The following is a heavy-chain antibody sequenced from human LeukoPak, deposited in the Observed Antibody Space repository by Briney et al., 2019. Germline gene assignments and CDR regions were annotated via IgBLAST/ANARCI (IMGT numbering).Heavy chain of an antibody. Sequence: PSETLSLTCTVSGGSISSYYWSWIRQPPGKGLEWIGYIYYSGSTNYNPSLKSRVTISVDTSKNQFSLKLSSVTAADTAVYYCARDRRYCSGGSCYSGGSPYNWFDPWGQGTLVTASS. CDR3: ARDRRYCSGGSCYSGGSPYNWFDP. CDR1: GGSISSYY. CDR2: IYYSGST. D-gene: IGHD2-15*01. V-gene: IGHV4-59*01. J-gene: IGHJ5*02.